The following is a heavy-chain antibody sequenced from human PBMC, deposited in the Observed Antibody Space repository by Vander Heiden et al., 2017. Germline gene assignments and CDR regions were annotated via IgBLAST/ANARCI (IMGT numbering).Heavy chain of an antibody. V-gene: IGHV3-30-3*01. J-gene: IGHJ4*02. Sequence: QVQLVQSGGGVVQPGRSLRLSCAASGFTLGTYAMHWVRQAPGKGLEWVAVVSNDGSNKYYADSVKRRFTISRDNSKNTLYLQMNSLTDEDTAVYYCARDFANGEFVVIVAATLDYWGQGTLVTVSS. CDR3: ARDFANGEFVVIVAATLDY. D-gene: IGHD2-15*01. CDR1: GFTLGTYA. CDR2: VSNDGSNK.